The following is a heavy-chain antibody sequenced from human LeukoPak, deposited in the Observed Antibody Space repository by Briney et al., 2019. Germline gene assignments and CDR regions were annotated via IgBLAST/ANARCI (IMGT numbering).Heavy chain of an antibody. CDR3: ARGLTSIAGSYYYYMDV. CDR2: IKQDGSEK. D-gene: IGHD6-6*01. V-gene: IGHV3-7*01. CDR1: GFTFTNAW. Sequence: GGSLRLSCAASGFTFTNAWMSWVRQAPGRGLEWVANIKQDGSEKYYVDSVKGRFTISRDNAKNSLYLQMNSLRAEDTAVYYCARGLTSIAGSYYYYMDVWGKGTTVTVSS. J-gene: IGHJ6*03.